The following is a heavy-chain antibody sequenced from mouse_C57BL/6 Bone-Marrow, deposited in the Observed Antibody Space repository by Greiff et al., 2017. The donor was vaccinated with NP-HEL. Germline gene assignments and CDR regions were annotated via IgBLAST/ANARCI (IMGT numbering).Heavy chain of an antibody. V-gene: IGHV1-5*01. J-gene: IGHJ4*01. CDR3: TGCITTVVGGYAMDY. CDR1: GYTFTSYW. Sequence: VQLQQSGTVLARPGASVKMSCKTSGYTFTSYWMHWVKQRPGQGLEWIGAIYPGNSDTSYNQKFKGKAKLTAVTSASTAYMELSSLTNEDSAVYYCTGCITTVVGGYAMDYWGQGTSVTVSS. D-gene: IGHD1-1*01. CDR2: IYPGNSDT.